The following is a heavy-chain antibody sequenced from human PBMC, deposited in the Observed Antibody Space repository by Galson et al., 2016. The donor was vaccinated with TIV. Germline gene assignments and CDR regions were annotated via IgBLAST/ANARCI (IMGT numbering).Heavy chain of an antibody. CDR2: ITGMFGTA. J-gene: IGHJ4*02. CDR1: EGKFSSFA. V-gene: IGHV1-69*05. Sequence: SVKVSCKASEGKFSSFAISWVRQAPGQGLEWMGGITGMFGTAKYAQKFQGRLTITTDELTSSAYMELSSLRSEDTAVYYCARGNYYYETTFDYWGQGTLVTGSS. CDR3: ARGNYYYETTFDY. D-gene: IGHD3-22*01.